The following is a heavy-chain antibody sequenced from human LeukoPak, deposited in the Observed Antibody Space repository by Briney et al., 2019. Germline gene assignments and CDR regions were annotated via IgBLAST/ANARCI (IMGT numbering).Heavy chain of an antibody. CDR3: ARVVAAAGHDAFDI. Sequence: SVKVSCKASGGTFSSYAISWVRQAPGQGLEWMGGIIPIFGTANYAQKFQGRVTITAEESTSTAYMELSSLRSEDTAVYYCARVVAAAGHDAFDIWGQGTMVTVSS. CDR2: IIPIFGTA. D-gene: IGHD6-13*01. J-gene: IGHJ3*02. V-gene: IGHV1-69*01. CDR1: GGTFSSYA.